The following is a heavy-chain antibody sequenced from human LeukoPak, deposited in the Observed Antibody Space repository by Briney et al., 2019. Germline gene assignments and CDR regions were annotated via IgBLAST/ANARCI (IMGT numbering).Heavy chain of an antibody. D-gene: IGHD5-18*01. V-gene: IGHV4-59*01. CDR2: IYYSGST. J-gene: IGHJ4*02. CDR3: AREKLSMTAIDC. Sequence: SETLSLTCTVSGGSISSYYWSWIRQPPGKGLEWIGYIYYSGSTSYNPSLKSRVTISVDTSKNQFSLKLSSVTAADTAVYYCAREKLSMTAIDCWGQGTLVTVSS. CDR1: GGSISSYY.